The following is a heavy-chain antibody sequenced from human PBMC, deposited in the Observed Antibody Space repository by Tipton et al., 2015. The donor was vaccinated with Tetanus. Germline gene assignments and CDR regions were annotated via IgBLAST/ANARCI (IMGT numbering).Heavy chain of an antibody. CDR3: ARANYEFPKKGPFDS. D-gene: IGHD3-3*01. Sequence: TLSLTCSVSGGSLRSGDYQWNWIRQPPGKGLEWLAYISPSGRTNSNYSLKSRIAISQDKSKNQFSLRLTSVTAADTAVYYCARANYEFPKKGPFDSWGRGTLVIVSS. J-gene: IGHJ4*02. CDR2: ISPSGRT. V-gene: IGHV4-61*08. CDR1: GGSLRSGDYQ.